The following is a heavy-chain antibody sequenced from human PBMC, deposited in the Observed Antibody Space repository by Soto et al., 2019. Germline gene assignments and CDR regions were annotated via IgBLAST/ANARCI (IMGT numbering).Heavy chain of an antibody. CDR1: GFTFSSYA. J-gene: IGHJ4*02. CDR3: AKRSSSSTFDY. D-gene: IGHD6-6*01. CDR2: ISGSDDST. Sequence: EVQLLESGGGLVQPGESLRLSCAASGFTFSSYAMSWVRQAPGKGLEWVSVISGSDDSTYYADSVKGRFTISRDNSKHTLYLQMNSLRAEDPAVYYCAKRSSSSTFDYWSQGTLVTVSS. V-gene: IGHV3-23*01.